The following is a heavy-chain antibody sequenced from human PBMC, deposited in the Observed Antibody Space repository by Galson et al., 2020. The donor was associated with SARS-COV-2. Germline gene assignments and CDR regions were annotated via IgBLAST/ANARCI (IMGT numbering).Heavy chain of an antibody. J-gene: IGHJ4*02. Sequence: SETLSLTCAVYGGSFSGYYWSWIRQPPGKGLEWIGEINHSGSTNYNPSLKSRVTISVDTSKNQFSLKLSSVTAADTAVYYCARGYRGYSSSWYYNWGQGTLVTVSS. D-gene: IGHD6-13*01. CDR3: ARGYRGYSSSWYYN. CDR1: GGSFSGYY. V-gene: IGHV4-34*01. CDR2: INHSGST.